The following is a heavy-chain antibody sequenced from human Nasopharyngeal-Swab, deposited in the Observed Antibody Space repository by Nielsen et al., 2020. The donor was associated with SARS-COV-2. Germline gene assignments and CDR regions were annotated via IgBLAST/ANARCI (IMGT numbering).Heavy chain of an antibody. CDR1: VFTFSSYA. CDR2: ISYDGSNK. CDR3: ARGPTTVVTLYYFDY. V-gene: IGHV3-30*04. Sequence: SLKISRASSVFTFSSYAMHWVRQAPGKGLEWVAVISYDGSNKYYADSVKGRFTISRDNSKNTLYLQMNSLRAEDTAVYYCARGPTTVVTLYYFDYWGQGTLVTVSS. J-gene: IGHJ4*02. D-gene: IGHD4-23*01.